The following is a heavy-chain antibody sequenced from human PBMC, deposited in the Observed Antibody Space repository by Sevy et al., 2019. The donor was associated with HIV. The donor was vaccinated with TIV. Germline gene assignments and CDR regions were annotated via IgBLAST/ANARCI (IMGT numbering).Heavy chain of an antibody. V-gene: IGHV4-30-2*01. CDR1: GGSISSGGYS. Sequence: SETLSLTCAVSGGSISSGGYSWSWIRQPPGKGLEWIGYIYHSGSTCYNPSLKSRVTISVDRSKNQFSLKLSSVTAADTAVYYCARAGDSSGYYYGYFQHWGQGTLVTVSS. CDR2: IYHSGST. D-gene: IGHD3-22*01. CDR3: ARAGDSSGYYYGYFQH. J-gene: IGHJ1*01.